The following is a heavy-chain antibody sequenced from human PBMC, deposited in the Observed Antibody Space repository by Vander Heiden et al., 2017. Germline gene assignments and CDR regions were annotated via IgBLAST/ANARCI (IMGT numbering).Heavy chain of an antibody. J-gene: IGHJ4*02. V-gene: IGHV3-21*01. CDR3: AESPAAGSDY. CDR2: ISNSSSSK. Sequence: EVQLVESGGGLVKPGGSLRLSCAASGFTFSSYSMNWVRQAPGKGLEWVSSISNSSSSKYYAESVKGRFTISRDNAKNSLYLQMNSLRAEDTAVYYCAESPAAGSDYWGQGTLVTVSS. D-gene: IGHD6-13*01. CDR1: GFTFSSYS.